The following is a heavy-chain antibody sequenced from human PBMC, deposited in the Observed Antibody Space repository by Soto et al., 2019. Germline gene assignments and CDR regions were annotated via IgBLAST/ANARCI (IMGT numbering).Heavy chain of an antibody. CDR3: ARVVATVAGPYGMDV. V-gene: IGHV1-18*01. D-gene: IGHD6-19*01. Sequence: QVQLVQSGAEVKKPGASVKVSCRASGYTFTSYVISWVRQAPAQGLEWMGWISAYNGNTNFAQKLQGRVTMTTDTYTSQAYMELRRPRSHDTDVYYCARVVATVAGPYGMDVWGQGTTVTVSS. CDR2: ISAYNGNT. J-gene: IGHJ6*02. CDR1: GYTFTSYV.